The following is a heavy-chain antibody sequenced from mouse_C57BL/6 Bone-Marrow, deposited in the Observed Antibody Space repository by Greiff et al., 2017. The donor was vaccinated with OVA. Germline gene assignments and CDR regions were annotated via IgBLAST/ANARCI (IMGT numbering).Heavy chain of an antibody. Sequence: QVQLKESGAELVRPGPSVKMSCKASGYTFTNYWIGWAKQRPGHGLEWIGDIYPGGGYTNYNEKFKGKATLTANKSSSPSYMQFSSLTSEDSAIYYCARYGGVPHAMDYWGQGTSVTVSS. D-gene: IGHD5-1*01. CDR3: ARYGGVPHAMDY. CDR1: GYTFTNYW. V-gene: IGHV1-63*01. J-gene: IGHJ4*01. CDR2: IYPGGGYT.